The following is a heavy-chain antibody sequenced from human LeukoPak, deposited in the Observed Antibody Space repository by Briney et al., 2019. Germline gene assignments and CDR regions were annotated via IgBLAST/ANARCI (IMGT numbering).Heavy chain of an antibody. J-gene: IGHJ5*02. CDR2: INPNSGGT. Sequence: GASVKVSCKASGYTFTGYYMHWVRQAPGQGLEWMGWINPNSGGTKYAQKFQGRVTMTRHTSISTAYMELSRLRSDDTAVYYCARARFGSKNWFDPWGQGTLVTVSS. CDR1: GYTFTGYY. V-gene: IGHV1-2*02. CDR3: ARARFGSKNWFDP. D-gene: IGHD6-13*01.